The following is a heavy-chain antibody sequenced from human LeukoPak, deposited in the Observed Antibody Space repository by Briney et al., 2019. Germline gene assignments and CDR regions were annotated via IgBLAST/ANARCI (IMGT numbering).Heavy chain of an antibody. CDR2: LNWNGGRT. V-gene: IGHV3-20*04. CDR1: GFKFDDHG. Sequence: TGGSLRLSCAASGFKFDDHGMSWVRQVPGKGLEWVSGLNWNGGRTGYADSAKGRFTISRDNAKNSLYLQMNSLRAEDTAFYYCAKDRSFIGLDIWGQGTMVIVSS. CDR3: AKDRSFIGLDI. J-gene: IGHJ3*02. D-gene: IGHD1-26*01.